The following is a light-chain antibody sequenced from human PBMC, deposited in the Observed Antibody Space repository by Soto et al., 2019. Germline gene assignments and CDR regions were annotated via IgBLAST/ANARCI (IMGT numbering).Light chain of an antibody. CDR3: QQDKSNSDLS. J-gene: IGKJ3*01. CDR2: KAS. V-gene: IGKV1-5*03. Sequence: DIQMTQSASTLSASVGDRVTITCRASQSMGRWLAWYQQKPGKAPKLLIYKASTLESGGPSRFSGSGSGTDCTLTISILQTDYLATYYCQQDKSNSDLSFGPGTNVDIK. CDR1: QSMGRW.